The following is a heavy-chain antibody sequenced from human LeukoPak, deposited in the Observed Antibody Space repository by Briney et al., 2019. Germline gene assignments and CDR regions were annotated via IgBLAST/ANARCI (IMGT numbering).Heavy chain of an antibody. CDR3: ARGATMVRGVIIVRYYFDY. CDR2: INHSGST. V-gene: IGHV4-34*01. D-gene: IGHD3-10*01. CDR1: GGSFSGYY. Sequence: PSETLSLTCAVYGGSFSGYYWSWIRQPPGKGLEWIGEINHSGSTNYNPSLKSRVTISVDTSKNQISLKLSSVTAADTAVYYCARGATMVRGVIIVRYYFDYWGQGTLVTVSS. J-gene: IGHJ4*02.